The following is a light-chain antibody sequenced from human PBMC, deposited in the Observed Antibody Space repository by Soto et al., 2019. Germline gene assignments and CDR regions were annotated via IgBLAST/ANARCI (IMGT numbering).Light chain of an antibody. CDR3: MQGPQGKI. CDR1: QTFVHSDGNTY. Sequence: DVVMTQSPLSLPVTLGQPASISCRSSQTFVHSDGNTYLTWFQQRPGQSPRRLIYRVSIRDAGVPDRFSGSGSCTDFTLTITRVEAEDVGNYYCMQGPQGKIFGQGTKLEIK. CDR2: RVS. J-gene: IGKJ2*01. V-gene: IGKV2-30*02.